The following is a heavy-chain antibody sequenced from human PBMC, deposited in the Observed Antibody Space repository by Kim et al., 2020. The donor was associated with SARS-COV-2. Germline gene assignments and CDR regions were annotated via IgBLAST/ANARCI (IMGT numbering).Heavy chain of an antibody. CDR1: GGTFSSYA. V-gene: IGHV1-69*13. CDR3: ARQKQLWFSFDY. J-gene: IGHJ4*02. D-gene: IGHD5-18*01. Sequence: SVKVSCKASGGTFSSYAISWVRQAPGQGLEWMGGIIPIFGTANYAQKFQGRVTITADESTSTAYMELSSLRSEDTAVYYCARQKQLWFSFDYWGQGTLVTVSS. CDR2: IIPIFGTA.